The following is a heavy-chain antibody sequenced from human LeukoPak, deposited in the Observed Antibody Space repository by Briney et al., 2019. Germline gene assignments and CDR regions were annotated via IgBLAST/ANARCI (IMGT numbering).Heavy chain of an antibody. V-gene: IGHV4-61*01. D-gene: IGHD6-13*01. CDR2: VYFSGST. CDR1: GASVSSATYY. Sequence: SETLSLTCTVSGASVSSATYYWSWIRQPPGKGLEWIGYVYFSGSTNYKASLKSRVTISLDTSSNQFSLKLSSVTAADTALYYCARLRVAEYYFDSRGQGTLVTVSS. CDR3: ARLRVAEYYFDS. J-gene: IGHJ4*02.